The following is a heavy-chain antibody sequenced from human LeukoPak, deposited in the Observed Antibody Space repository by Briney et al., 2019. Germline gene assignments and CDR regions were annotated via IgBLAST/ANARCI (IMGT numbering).Heavy chain of an antibody. CDR3: ARTIFPLAGFDY. D-gene: IGHD3-10*02. J-gene: IGHJ4*02. CDR2: ISSGGDIM. CDR1: GLRFSDYY. V-gene: IGHV3-11*04. Sequence: GGSLRLSCAASGLRFSDYYVSWIRQAPGKGLQWVSYISSGGDIMHYADSVKGRFTISRDNAKNSLYLQMNSLRAEDTAVYYCARTIFPLAGFDYWGQGTLVTVSS.